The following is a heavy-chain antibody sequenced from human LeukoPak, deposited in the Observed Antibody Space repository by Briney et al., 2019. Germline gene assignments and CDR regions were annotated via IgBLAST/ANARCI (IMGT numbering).Heavy chain of an antibody. CDR3: ARVFGPGLDEYFHL. D-gene: IGHD3-10*01. CDR1: GFTLSGAW. CDR2: INPDGTDI. J-gene: IGHJ1*01. V-gene: IGHV3-74*01. Sequence: GGSLRLSCAASGFTLSGAWMHWVRQVPGKGLVWVSRINPDGTDIRYADSVKGRITISRDDAKNTLFLHMNSLRVEDTAVYYCARVFGPGLDEYFHLWGQGTLVTVSS.